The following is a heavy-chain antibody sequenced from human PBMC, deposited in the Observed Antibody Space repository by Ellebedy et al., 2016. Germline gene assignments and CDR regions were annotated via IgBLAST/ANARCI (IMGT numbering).Heavy chain of an antibody. V-gene: IGHV4-59*01. CDR2: IYYSEST. J-gene: IGHJ3*02. Sequence: SETLSLXCTVSGDSISSYSWSWIRQPPGKGLEWIGYIYYSESTYYNPSLKSRVTISADTSKNQFSLNLSSVTAADTAVYYCARANVVRLGGSSSPVLREGYWAFDIWGQGTMVTVSS. CDR1: GDSISSYS. CDR3: ARANVVRLGGSSSPVLREGYWAFDI. D-gene: IGHD3-16*02.